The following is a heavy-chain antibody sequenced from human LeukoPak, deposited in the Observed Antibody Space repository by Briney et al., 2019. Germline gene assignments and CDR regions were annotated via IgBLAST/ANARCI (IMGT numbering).Heavy chain of an antibody. J-gene: IGHJ4*02. CDR2: ISYDGSNK. CDR3: AKSRGPSHFDY. V-gene: IGHV3-30*18. Sequence: GGSLRLSCAASGFTFSSYGMHWVRQAPGKGLEWVAVISYDGSNKYYADSVKGRFTISRDNSKNTLYLQMNSLRAEDTAVYYCAKSRGPSHFDYWGQGTLVTVSS. CDR1: GFTFSSYG.